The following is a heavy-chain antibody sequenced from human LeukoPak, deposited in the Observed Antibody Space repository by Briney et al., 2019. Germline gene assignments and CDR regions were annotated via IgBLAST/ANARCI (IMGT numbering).Heavy chain of an antibody. CDR2: INHSGST. CDR3: ARDPPMLPPD. D-gene: IGHD2-8*01. J-gene: IGHJ4*02. CDR1: GGSFSGYY. Sequence: PSETLSLTCAVYGGSFSGYYWSWIRQPPGKGLEWIGEINHSGSTYYNPSLKSRVTISVDTSKNQFSLKLSSVTAADTAVYYCARDPPMLPPDWGQGTLVTVSS. V-gene: IGHV4-34*01.